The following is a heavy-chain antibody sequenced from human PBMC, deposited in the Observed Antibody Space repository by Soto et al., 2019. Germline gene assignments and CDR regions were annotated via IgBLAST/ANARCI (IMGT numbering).Heavy chain of an antibody. CDR3: ARDSRGETDSYDYGGNWFDP. D-gene: IGHD4-17*01. Sequence: QVQLVQSGAEVKKPGSSVKVSCKASGGTFSSYAISWVRQAPGQGLEWMGGIIPIFGTANYAQKFQGRVTITADESTSTAYMELSSLRSEDTAVYYCARDSRGETDSYDYGGNWFDPWGQGTLVTVSS. CDR1: GGTFSSYA. V-gene: IGHV1-69*01. CDR2: IIPIFGTA. J-gene: IGHJ5*02.